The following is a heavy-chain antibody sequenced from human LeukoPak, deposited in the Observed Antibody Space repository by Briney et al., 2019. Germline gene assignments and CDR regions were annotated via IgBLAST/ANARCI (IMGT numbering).Heavy chain of an antibody. V-gene: IGHV3-53*01. CDR2: IYSGGST. J-gene: IGHJ5*02. CDR3: ARTLGYCSGGSCQGPS. CDR1: GFTVSSNY. Sequence: GGSLRLSCAASGFTVSSNYMSWVRQAPGKGLEWVSVIYSGGSTYYADSVKGRFTISRDNSKNTLYLQMNSLRAEDTAVYYCARTLGYCSGGSCQGPSWGQGTLVTVSS. D-gene: IGHD2-15*01.